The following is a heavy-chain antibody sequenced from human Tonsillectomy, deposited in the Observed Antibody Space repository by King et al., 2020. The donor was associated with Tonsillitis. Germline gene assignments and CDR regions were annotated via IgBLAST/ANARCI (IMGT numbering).Heavy chain of an antibody. Sequence: LVQSGGGLVKPGGSLSLSCAASVVTFSDYYMSWIRQAPGKGLEWVSYISTSSSYTNDADSVRGRFPISRDNAKNSLYLQMDSLRAEDTAVYYCASLRGYSGYDPFDYWGQGTLVTVSS. CDR2: ISTSSSYT. CDR3: ASLRGYSGYDPFDY. D-gene: IGHD5-12*01. J-gene: IGHJ4*02. V-gene: IGHV3-11*05. CDR1: VVTFSDYY.